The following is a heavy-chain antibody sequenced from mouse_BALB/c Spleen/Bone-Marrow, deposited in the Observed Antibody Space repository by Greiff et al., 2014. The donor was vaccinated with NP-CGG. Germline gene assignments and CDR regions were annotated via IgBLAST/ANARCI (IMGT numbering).Heavy chain of an antibody. CDR1: GFNIKDYY. V-gene: IGHV14-1*02. CDR2: IDPENGNT. J-gene: IGHJ3*01. Sequence: VQLQQPGAELVRPGALVKLSCKASGFNIKDYYMHWVKQRPEQGLEWIGWIDPENGNTIYDPKFQGKASITPDTSSNTAYLQLSNLTSEDTAVYYRARWDSSGYVGFAYWGQGTLVTVSA. CDR3: ARWDSSGYVGFAY. D-gene: IGHD3-2*01.